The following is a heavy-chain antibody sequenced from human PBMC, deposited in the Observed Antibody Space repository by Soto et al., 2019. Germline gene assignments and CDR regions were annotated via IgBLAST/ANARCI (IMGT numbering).Heavy chain of an antibody. D-gene: IGHD6-13*01. CDR1: GFTFSSYA. J-gene: IGHJ4*02. CDR3: ARRGPGTYFDY. CDR2: ISGSGDST. V-gene: IGHV3-23*01. Sequence: GGSLRLSCAASGFTFSSYAMRWVRQAPGKGLEWVSAISGSGDSTYYTDSVKGRFTISRDNSKNTLYLQMNSLRAEDAAVYYCARRGPGTYFDYWGQGTLVTVSS.